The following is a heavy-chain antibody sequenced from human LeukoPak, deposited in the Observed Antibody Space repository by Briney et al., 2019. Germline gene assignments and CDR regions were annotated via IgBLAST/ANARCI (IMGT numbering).Heavy chain of an antibody. J-gene: IGHJ4*02. V-gene: IGHV4-39*07. D-gene: IGHD5-24*01. CDR2: IYYSGST. Sequence: PSETLSLTCTVSGGSISSSSYYWGWIRQPPGKGLEWIGSIYYSGSTYYNPSLKSRVTISVDTSKNQFSLKLSSVTAADTAVYYCHHEEMATIDYWGQGTLVTVSS. CDR3: HHEEMATIDY. CDR1: GGSISSSSYY.